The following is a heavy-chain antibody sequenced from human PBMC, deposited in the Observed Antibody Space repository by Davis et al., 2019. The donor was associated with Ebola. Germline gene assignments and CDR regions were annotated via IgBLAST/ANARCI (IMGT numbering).Heavy chain of an antibody. D-gene: IGHD5-12*01. CDR1: GYTFTSYG. CDR3: ARYGGYDLDF. V-gene: IGHV1-18*01. J-gene: IGHJ4*02. Sequence: ASVKVSCKASGYTFTSYGISWVRQAPGQGLEWMGWIRTYNDNTNYSQKFQGRVTMTRDTSIRTVYMELSSLRVDDTAIYYCARYGGYDLDFWGQGTLVTVSS. CDR2: IRTYNDNT.